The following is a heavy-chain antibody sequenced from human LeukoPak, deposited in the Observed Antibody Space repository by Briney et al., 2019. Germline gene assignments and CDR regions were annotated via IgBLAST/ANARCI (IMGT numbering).Heavy chain of an antibody. Sequence: PGRSLRLSCAASGFTFSSYGMHWVRQAPGKRLEWVAVISYDGSNKYYADSVKGRFTISRDNSKNTLYLQMNSLRAEDTAVYYCAKDGNDFTYYFDYWGQGTLVTVSS. CDR2: ISYDGSNK. CDR3: AKDGNDFTYYFDY. CDR1: GFTFSSYG. J-gene: IGHJ4*02. V-gene: IGHV3-30*18. D-gene: IGHD1-26*01.